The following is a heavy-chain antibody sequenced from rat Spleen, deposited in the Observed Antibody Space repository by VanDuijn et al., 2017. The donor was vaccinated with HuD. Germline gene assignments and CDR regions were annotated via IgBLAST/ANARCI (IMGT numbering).Heavy chain of an antibody. CDR3: ARHSDYYSGGGDSFDY. CDR1: GFTFSDYA. D-gene: IGHD1-1*01. Sequence: EVQLVESGGGLVQPGRSLKFSCAASGFTFSDYAMAWVRQAPKKGLEWVATIIYDGSSTYYRDSVKGRFTISRDNAKSTLYLQMDSLRSEDTATYYCARHSDYYSGGGDSFDYWGQGVMVTVSS. V-gene: IGHV5-17*01. J-gene: IGHJ2*01. CDR2: IIYDGSST.